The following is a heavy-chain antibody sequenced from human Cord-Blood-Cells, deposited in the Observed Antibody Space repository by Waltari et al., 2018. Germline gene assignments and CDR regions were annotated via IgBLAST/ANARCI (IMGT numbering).Heavy chain of an antibody. CDR2: IIPIFGTA. CDR1: GGTFGSYA. J-gene: IGHJ6*02. CDR3: ARVVIYGDYYYYYGMDV. Sequence: QVQLVQSGAEVKKPGSSVKVSCKASGGTFGSYAISWVRQAPGQGLEWMGGIIPIFGTANYAQKFQGRVTITADESTSTAYMELSSLRSEDTAVYYCARVVIYGDYYYYYGMDVWGQGTTVTVSS. D-gene: IGHD4-17*01. V-gene: IGHV1-69*01.